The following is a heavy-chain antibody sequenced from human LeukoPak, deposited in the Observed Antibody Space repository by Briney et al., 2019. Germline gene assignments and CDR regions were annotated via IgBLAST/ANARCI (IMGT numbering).Heavy chain of an antibody. CDR1: GFTFSSYN. CDR3: AKKLGTPGP. D-gene: IGHD4-23*01. V-gene: IGHV3-7*01. Sequence: GGSLRLSCSASGFTFSSYNMNWVRQAPGKGLEWVAGIKQDGSEKYYVDSVKGRFTISRDNAKNSLYLQMNSLRAEDTAAYYCAKKLGTPGPWGQGTLVTVSS. CDR2: IKQDGSEK. J-gene: IGHJ5*02.